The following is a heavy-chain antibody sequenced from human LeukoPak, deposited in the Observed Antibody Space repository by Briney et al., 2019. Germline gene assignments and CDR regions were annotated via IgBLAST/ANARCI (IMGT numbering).Heavy chain of an antibody. J-gene: IGHJ3*02. CDR3: ARGTTTTGTAFDI. CDR2: IYYGGST. Sequence: SETLSLTCTVSSGSISSYYWSWIRQPPGKGLEWITYIYYGGSTNYNPSLKSRVTILVDTSKNQSSLKLSSVTAADTAVYYCARGTTTTGTAFDIWGQGTMVTVSS. V-gene: IGHV4-59*01. D-gene: IGHD1-1*01. CDR1: SGSISSYY.